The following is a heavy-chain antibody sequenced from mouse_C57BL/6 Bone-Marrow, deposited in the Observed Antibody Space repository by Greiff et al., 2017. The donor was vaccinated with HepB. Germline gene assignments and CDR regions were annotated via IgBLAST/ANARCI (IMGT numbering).Heavy chain of an antibody. CDR2: IYPRDGST. V-gene: IGHV1-85*01. J-gene: IGHJ3*01. CDR1: GYTFTSYD. CDR3: ARSGYDYDVAY. D-gene: IGHD2-4*01. Sequence: VKLQESGPELVKPGASVKLSCKASGYTFTSYDINWVKQRPGQGLEWIGWIYPRDGSTKYNEKFKGKATLTLDTSSSTAYMELHSLTSEDSAVYFCARSGYDYDVAYWGQGTLVTVSA.